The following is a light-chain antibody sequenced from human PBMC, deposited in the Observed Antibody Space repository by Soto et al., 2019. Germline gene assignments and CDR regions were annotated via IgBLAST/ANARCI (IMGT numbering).Light chain of an antibody. Sequence: QSALTQPASVSGSPGQSITISCTGTSSDVGGYNYVSWYQQHPGKAPKLMIYEVSNRPSGVSYRFSGSRSGNTASLTIFGLQIEDEADYYCSSYTDISTLVLFGGGTKVTVL. CDR1: SSDVGGYNY. J-gene: IGLJ2*01. CDR2: EVS. V-gene: IGLV2-14*01. CDR3: SSYTDISTLVL.